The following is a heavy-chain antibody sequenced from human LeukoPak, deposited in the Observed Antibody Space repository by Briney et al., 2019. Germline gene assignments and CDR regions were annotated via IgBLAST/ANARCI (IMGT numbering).Heavy chain of an antibody. Sequence: GGSLRLSCAASGFAFGSYALTWVRQAPGKGLEWVSAISGSGGSTYYADSVKGRFTISRDNSKNTLYLQMNSLRAEDTAVYYCAKIPYSSGWVQNWFDPWGQGTLVTVSS. V-gene: IGHV3-23*01. CDR3: AKIPYSSGWVQNWFDP. CDR1: GFAFGSYA. J-gene: IGHJ5*02. D-gene: IGHD6-19*01. CDR2: ISGSGGST.